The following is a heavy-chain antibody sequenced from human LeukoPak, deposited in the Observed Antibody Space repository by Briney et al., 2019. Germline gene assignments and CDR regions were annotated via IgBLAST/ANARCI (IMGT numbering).Heavy chain of an antibody. Sequence: KPSETLSLTCTVSGGSISGSTDHWGWIRQPPGKGLEWIGIVYPSGATYYNPSLKSRVTISVDTSKNQFSLRLSSVTAADTAVYYCARLALSVWFGELLWKSPAFDIWGQGTMVTVPS. V-gene: IGHV4-39*01. D-gene: IGHD3-10*01. J-gene: IGHJ3*02. CDR3: ARLALSVWFGELLWKSPAFDI. CDR2: VYPSGAT. CDR1: GGSISGSTDH.